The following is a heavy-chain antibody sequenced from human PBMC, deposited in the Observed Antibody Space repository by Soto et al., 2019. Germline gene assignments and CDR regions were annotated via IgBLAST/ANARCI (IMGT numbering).Heavy chain of an antibody. D-gene: IGHD3-22*01. CDR1: GYTFTSYA. CDR2: INAGNGNT. V-gene: IGHV1-3*01. CDR3: ARRYYDSSGYYPPYYYGMDV. Sequence: GASVKVSCKASGYTFTSYAMHWVRQAPGQRLEWMGWINAGNGNTKYSQKFQGRVTITRDTSASTAYMELSSLRSEVTAVYYCARRYYDSSGYYPPYYYGMDVWGQGTTVTVSS. J-gene: IGHJ6*02.